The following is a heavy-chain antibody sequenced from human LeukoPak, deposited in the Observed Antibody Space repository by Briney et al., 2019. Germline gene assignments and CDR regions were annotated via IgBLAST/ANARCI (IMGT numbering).Heavy chain of an antibody. CDR2: IYTSGST. D-gene: IGHD6-13*01. V-gene: IGHV4-61*02. Sequence: SQTLSLTCTVSGGSINSGDYYWSWIRQPAGKGLEWIGRIYTSGSTNYNPSLKSRVTISVDTSKNQFSLKLSSVTAADTAVYYCARELGSSWYWWFDPWGQGTLVTVSS. CDR1: GGSINSGDYY. J-gene: IGHJ5*02. CDR3: ARELGSSWYWWFDP.